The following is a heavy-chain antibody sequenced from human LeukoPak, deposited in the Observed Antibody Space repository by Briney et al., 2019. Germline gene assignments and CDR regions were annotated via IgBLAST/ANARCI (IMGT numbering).Heavy chain of an antibody. Sequence: SETLSLTCTVSGGSISSYYWSWIRQPAGKGLEWIGRIYTSGSANYNPSLKSRVTMSVDTSKNQFSLKLSSVTAADTAVYYCARDRGAVAGQYFDYWGQGTLVTVSS. D-gene: IGHD6-19*01. CDR3: ARDRGAVAGQYFDY. J-gene: IGHJ4*02. CDR2: IYTSGSA. CDR1: GGSISSYY. V-gene: IGHV4-4*07.